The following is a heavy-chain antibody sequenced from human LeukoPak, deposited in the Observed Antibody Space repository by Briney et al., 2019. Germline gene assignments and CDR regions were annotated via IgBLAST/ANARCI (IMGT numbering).Heavy chain of an antibody. J-gene: IGHJ6*03. D-gene: IGHD3-22*01. CDR2: ISYSGST. CDR1: GGSISSYY. CDR3: TRGSIAYYYMDV. V-gene: IGHV4-59*01. Sequence: SETLSLTCTVSGGSISSYYWSWIRQTPGKGLEWIGYISYSGSTNQNPSLKSRVTISVDTSKNHFSLKLSSVTAADTAVYYCTRGSIAYYYMDVWGKGTTVTISS.